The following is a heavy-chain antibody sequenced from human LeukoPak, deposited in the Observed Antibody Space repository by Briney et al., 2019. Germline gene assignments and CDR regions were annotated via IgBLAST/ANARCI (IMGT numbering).Heavy chain of an antibody. V-gene: IGHV3-48*04. CDR3: ARVCSNTSCWGAFDI. J-gene: IGHJ3*02. CDR2: INSDSSII. D-gene: IGHD2-2*01. Sequence: GGSLRLSCAASGFTFSSYSMNWVRQAPGKGLDWVSYINSDSSIIYYADSVKGRFSISRDNAKNSLYLQMNSLRAEDTAVYYCARVCSNTSCWGAFDIWGQGTMVTVSS. CDR1: GFTFSSYS.